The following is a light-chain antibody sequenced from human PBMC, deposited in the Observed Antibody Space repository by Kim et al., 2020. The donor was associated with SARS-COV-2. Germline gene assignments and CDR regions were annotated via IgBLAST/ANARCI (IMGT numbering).Light chain of an antibody. CDR3: CSYASSSTFV. CDR1: RSDVGSYNL. CDR2: EVS. Sequence: QSALTQPASVSGSPGQSITISCTGTRSDVGSYNLVSWYQQHPGKAAKLMIYEVSKRPSGVSNRFSGSKSGNTASLTISGLQAEDEADYYCCSYASSSTFVFGTGTKVTVL. J-gene: IGLJ1*01. V-gene: IGLV2-23*02.